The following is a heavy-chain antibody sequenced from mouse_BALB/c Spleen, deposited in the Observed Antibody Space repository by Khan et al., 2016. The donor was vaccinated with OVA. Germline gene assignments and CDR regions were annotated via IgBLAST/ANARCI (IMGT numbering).Heavy chain of an antibody. Sequence: VQLQESGAELARPGASVKLSCKASGYTFTDYNINWVKQRTGQGLEWIGEIYPGSNNTYYTEKFKGKATLTADKSSSTAYMQLSSLTSEDSAVYFCAREWGAWFHYWGQGTLVTVSA. J-gene: IGHJ3*01. CDR2: IYPGSNNT. V-gene: IGHV1-77*01. CDR3: AREWGAWFHY. CDR1: GYTFTDYN.